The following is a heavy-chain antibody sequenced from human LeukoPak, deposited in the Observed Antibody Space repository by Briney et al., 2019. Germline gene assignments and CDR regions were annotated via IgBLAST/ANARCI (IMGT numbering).Heavy chain of an antibody. D-gene: IGHD3-3*01. J-gene: IGHJ3*02. Sequence: GGSLRLSCAASGFTFSSYGMHWVRQAPGKGLEWVAFIRYDGSNKYYADSVKGRFTISRDNSKNTLYLQMNSLRAEDTAVYYCGKVYYDFWSGPSLGAFDIWGQGTILTVSS. CDR1: GFTFSSYG. CDR3: GKVYYDFWSGPSLGAFDI. CDR2: IRYDGSNK. V-gene: IGHV3-30*02.